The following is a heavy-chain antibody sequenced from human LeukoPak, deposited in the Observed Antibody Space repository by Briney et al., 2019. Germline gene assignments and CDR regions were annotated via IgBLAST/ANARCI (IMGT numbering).Heavy chain of an antibody. D-gene: IGHD6-6*01. V-gene: IGHV3-48*03. J-gene: IGHJ4*02. CDR3: AKDPRDLVSPSVY. Sequence: GGSLRLSCAASGFTFSSYEMNWVRQAPGKGLEWVSYISSSGSTIYYADSVRGRFTISRDNAKNSLYLQMNSLRAEDTAVYYCAKDPRDLVSPSVYWGQGTLVTVSS. CDR2: ISSSGSTI. CDR1: GFTFSSYE.